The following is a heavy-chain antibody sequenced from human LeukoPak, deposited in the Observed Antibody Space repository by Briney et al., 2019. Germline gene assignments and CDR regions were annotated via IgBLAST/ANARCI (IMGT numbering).Heavy chain of an antibody. D-gene: IGHD6-13*01. J-gene: IGHJ5*02. CDR2: ISSSSSYI. CDR3: ARESGIAAALDL. V-gene: IGHV3-21*01. CDR1: GFTFSSYA. Sequence: PGGSLRLSCAASGFTFSSYAMSWVRQAPGKGLEWVSSISSSSSYIYYADSVKGRFTISRDNAKNSLYLQMNSLRAEDTAVYYCARESGIAAALDLWGQGTLVTVSS.